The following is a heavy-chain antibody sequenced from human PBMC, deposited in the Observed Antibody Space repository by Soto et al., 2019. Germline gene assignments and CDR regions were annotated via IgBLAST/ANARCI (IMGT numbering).Heavy chain of an antibody. CDR3: AHTHSSSWYEQYFQH. D-gene: IGHD6-13*01. CDR1: GFSLSTSGVG. CDR2: IYWNDDK. J-gene: IGHJ1*01. V-gene: IGHV2-5*01. Sequence: SGPTLVKPTQTLTLTCTFSGFSLSTSGVGVGWIRQPPGKALEWLALIYWNDDKRYSPSLKSRLTITKDTSKNQVVLTMTNMDPVDTATYYCAHTHSSSWYEQYFQHWGQGTLVTVSS.